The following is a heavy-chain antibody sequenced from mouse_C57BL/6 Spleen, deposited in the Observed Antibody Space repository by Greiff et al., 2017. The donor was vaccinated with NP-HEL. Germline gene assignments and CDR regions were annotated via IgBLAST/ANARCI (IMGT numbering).Heavy chain of an antibody. V-gene: IGHV1-78*01. CDR1: GYTFTDHT. CDR2: IYPRDGST. D-gene: IGHD1-1*01. Sequence: VQLQQSDAELVKPGASVKISCKVSGYTFTDHTIHWMKQRPEQGLEWIGYIYPRDGSTKYNEKFKGKATLTADKSSSTAYMQLNSLTSEDSAVYFCDKTYYYGSSYEDYWGQGTTLTVSS. J-gene: IGHJ2*01. CDR3: DKTYYYGSSYEDY.